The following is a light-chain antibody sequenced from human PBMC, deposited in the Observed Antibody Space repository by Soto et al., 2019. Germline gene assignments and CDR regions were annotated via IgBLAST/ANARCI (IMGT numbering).Light chain of an antibody. CDR3: LQYNRYRT. CDR2: GAS. V-gene: IGKV1-5*01. CDR1: QSISRW. Sequence: DIQMTQSLSTLSASVGDRVTITCRASQSISRWLAWYQQKPGEAPKLLIHGASSLESGVPSRFSGGGSGTEFTLTISRLQPDDFATYYCLQYNRYRTFGQGTKVEIK. J-gene: IGKJ1*01.